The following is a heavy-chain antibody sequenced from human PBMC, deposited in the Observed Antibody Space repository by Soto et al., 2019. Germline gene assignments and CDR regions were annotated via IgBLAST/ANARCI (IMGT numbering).Heavy chain of an antibody. CDR2: ISYDGSNK. V-gene: IGHV3-30*18. CDR1: GFTFSSYG. Sequence: PGGSLRLSCAASGFTFSSYGMHWVRQAPGKGLEWVAVISYDGSNKYYADSVKGRFTISRDNSKNTLYLQMNSLRAEDTAVYYCANPIAAAGIGGDYWGQGTLVTVSS. D-gene: IGHD6-13*01. CDR3: ANPIAAAGIGGDY. J-gene: IGHJ4*02.